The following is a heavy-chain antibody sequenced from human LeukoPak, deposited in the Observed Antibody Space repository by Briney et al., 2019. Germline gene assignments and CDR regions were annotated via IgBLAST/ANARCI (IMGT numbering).Heavy chain of an antibody. Sequence: PGRSLRLSCAASGFTFSSYWMSWVRQAPGKGLEWVADIKQDGSEKYYVDSVKGRFTISRDNAKNSLYLQMNSLRAEDTAVYYCMTTVTTLLFKDAFDIWGQGTMVTVSS. CDR1: GFTFSSYW. D-gene: IGHD4-17*01. CDR3: MTTVTTLLFKDAFDI. V-gene: IGHV3-7*01. J-gene: IGHJ3*02. CDR2: IKQDGSEK.